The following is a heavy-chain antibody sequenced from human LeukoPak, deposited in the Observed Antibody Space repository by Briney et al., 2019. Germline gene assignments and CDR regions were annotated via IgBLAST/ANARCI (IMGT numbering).Heavy chain of an antibody. CDR1: GGSISSYY. Sequence: SSETLSLTCIVSGGSISSYYWSWIRQPPGKGLEWIGYIYYSGTTNYNPSLKSRVTISVDTSKNQFSLKLRSVTAADTAVYYCARYTSMIAFHARGFDIWGQGTLVTVSS. CDR2: IYYSGTT. D-gene: IGHD5-18*01. CDR3: ARYTSMIAFHARGFDI. V-gene: IGHV4-59*01. J-gene: IGHJ3*02.